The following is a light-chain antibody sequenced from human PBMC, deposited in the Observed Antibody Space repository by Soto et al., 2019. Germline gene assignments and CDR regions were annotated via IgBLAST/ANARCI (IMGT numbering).Light chain of an antibody. CDR2: GAS. CDR1: RSVSSN. V-gene: IGKV3-15*01. CDR3: QQFNNWPPIT. Sequence: EIVMTQSPATLSVSPGERAALSCRASRSVSSNLAWYQQKPGQAPRLLIYGASTRATGIPARFSGSGSGTEFTLTISNLQSEDFAVYYCQQFNNWPPITFGQGTRLEIK. J-gene: IGKJ5*01.